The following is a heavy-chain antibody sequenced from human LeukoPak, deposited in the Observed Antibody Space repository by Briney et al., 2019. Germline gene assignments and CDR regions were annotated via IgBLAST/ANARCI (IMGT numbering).Heavy chain of an antibody. CDR1: GFTFSSYS. CDR3: ARDRLTTVVRPFDY. Sequence: GGSLRLSCAASGFTFSSYSMNWVRQASGKGLEWVSSISSSSSYIYYADSVKGRFTISRDNAKNSLYLQMNSLRAEDTAVYYCARDRLTTVVRPFDYWGQGTLVTVSS. J-gene: IGHJ4*02. CDR2: ISSSSSYI. D-gene: IGHD4-23*01. V-gene: IGHV3-21*01.